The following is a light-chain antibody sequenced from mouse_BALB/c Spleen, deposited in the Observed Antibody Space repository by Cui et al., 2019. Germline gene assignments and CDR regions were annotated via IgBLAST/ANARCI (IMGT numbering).Light chain of an antibody. Sequence: ETTVTQSPACLSMAIGEKDTNRCITSTDIDDDMNWYQQKPGEPPKHLISENTTLRPEVPSPFSSGSYGRDFFFTIDNMLSEDVADYYCFQRDNLPYTFGGGTKLEIK. V-gene: IGKV17-121*01. J-gene: IGKJ2*01. CDR2: ENT. CDR1: TDIDDD. CDR3: FQRDNLPYT.